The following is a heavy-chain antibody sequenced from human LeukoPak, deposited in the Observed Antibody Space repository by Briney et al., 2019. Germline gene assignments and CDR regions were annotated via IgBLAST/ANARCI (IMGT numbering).Heavy chain of an antibody. CDR2: ISGDGGRK. CDR3: AKGAGYNNGDASDI. V-gene: IGHV3-43*02. Sequence: GGSLRLSCAASGFTFNNYAMHWVRQGPGKGLEWVSLISGDGGRKYYADSMKGRFTISRDNSKDPLYLQMNSLRTEDTALYYCAKGAGYNNGDASDIWGLGTMVTVSS. J-gene: IGHJ3*02. CDR1: GFTFNNYA. D-gene: IGHD5-24*01.